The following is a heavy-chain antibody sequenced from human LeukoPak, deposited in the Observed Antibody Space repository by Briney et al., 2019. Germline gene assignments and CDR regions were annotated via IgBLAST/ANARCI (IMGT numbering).Heavy chain of an antibody. V-gene: IGHV4-39*07. Sequence: SETLSLTCAVSGGSISSDSYYWGWIRQPPGKGLEWIGNIYYSGIPYYTPSLKSRVTISVDTSKNQFSLKLTSVTAADTAVYFCARVTQSWMFTRGYFDYWGQGTLVTVSS. CDR1: GGSISSDSYY. CDR3: ARVTQSWMFTRGYFDY. CDR2: IYYSGIP. D-gene: IGHD3-10*02. J-gene: IGHJ4*02.